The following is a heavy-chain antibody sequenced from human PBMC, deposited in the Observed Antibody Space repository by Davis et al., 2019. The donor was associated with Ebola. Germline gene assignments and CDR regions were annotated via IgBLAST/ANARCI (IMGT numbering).Heavy chain of an antibody. V-gene: IGHV5-51*01. Sequence: ESPKTPFKGFGYSFTPHSFRLVLQFPGQGLEWNRIIYPAGSDTSYSPFFHGYVTISADTSVSTAYLQWSSLKASDTAMYYCTRSTWYDSRGQRTLATDSS. CDR2: IYPAGSDT. J-gene: IGHJ5*01. CDR1: GYSFTPHS. D-gene: IGHD5/OR15-5a*01. CDR3: TRSTWYDS.